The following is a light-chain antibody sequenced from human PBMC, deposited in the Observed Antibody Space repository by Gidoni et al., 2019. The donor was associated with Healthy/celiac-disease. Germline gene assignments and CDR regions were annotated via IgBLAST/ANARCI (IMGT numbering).Light chain of an antibody. CDR1: QSVSSSY. Sequence: EIVLTQSPGTLSLSPGERATLPCRASQSVSSSYLAWYQQKPGQAPRLLIYGAASRATGIPDRFSGSGSGTDFTLTISRLDPEDFAVYYCQQYGSSSLTFGGGTKVEIK. V-gene: IGKV3-20*01. J-gene: IGKJ4*01. CDR3: QQYGSSSLT. CDR2: GAA.